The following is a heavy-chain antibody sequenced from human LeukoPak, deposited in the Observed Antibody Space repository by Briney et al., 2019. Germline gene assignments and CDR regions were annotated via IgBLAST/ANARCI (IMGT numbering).Heavy chain of an antibody. CDR2: IKEGGSRK. CDR1: GFTFSWFW. D-gene: IGHD3-3*01. V-gene: IGHV3-7*01. J-gene: IGHJ6*04. CDR3: ARLEAV. Sequence: GGSLRLSCAASGFTFSWFWMSWVRPAPGKGLVWVANIKEGGSRKYYVGSVKGRFTSSRDNAKNSLYLQMNSLRVEDTAVYYCARLEAVWGKGTTVTVSS.